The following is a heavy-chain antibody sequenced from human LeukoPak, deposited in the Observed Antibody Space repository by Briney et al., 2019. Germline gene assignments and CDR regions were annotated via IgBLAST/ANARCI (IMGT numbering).Heavy chain of an antibody. CDR3: TKGGSSSWWFFDY. J-gene: IGHJ4*02. D-gene: IGHD6-13*01. V-gene: IGHV3-43*01. CDR2: ISWNGGSI. CDR1: GFTFDDYT. Sequence: QPGGSLRLSCAASGFTFDDYTMHWVRQPPGNGLEWVSLISWNGGSIHYADSVKGRFTVSRDNSKDSLYLHMNSLTTEDTALYYCTKGGSSSWWFFDYWGQGTLVTVSS.